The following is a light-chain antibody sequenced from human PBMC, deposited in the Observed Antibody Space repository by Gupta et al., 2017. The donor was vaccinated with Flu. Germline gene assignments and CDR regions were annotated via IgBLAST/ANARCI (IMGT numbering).Light chain of an antibody. V-gene: IGLV6-57*01. CDR2: EDV. Sequence: NFILTQPHSVSESPGKTVTISCTRSSGSIASTYVQWYQQRPGSSPTTVIFEDVKRPSGVPDRFSGSIDSSSNSASLSISELKTEDEADDYCQYYGHDKSVVFGGGTKLTVL. CDR3: QYYGHDKSVV. J-gene: IGLJ2*01. CDR1: SGSIASTY.